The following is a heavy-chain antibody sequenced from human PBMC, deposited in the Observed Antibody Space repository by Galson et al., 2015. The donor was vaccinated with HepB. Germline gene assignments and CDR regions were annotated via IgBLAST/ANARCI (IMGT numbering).Heavy chain of an antibody. V-gene: IGHV1-69*13. D-gene: IGHD4-17*01. J-gene: IGHJ1*01. CDR2: IIPIFGTA. CDR3: ARDRLRREGAFSYFQH. Sequence: SVKVSCKASGGTFSSYATSWVRQAPGQGLEWMGGIIPIFGTANYAQKFQGRVTITADESTSTAYMELSSLRSEDTAVYYCARDRLRREGAFSYFQHWGQGTLVTVSS. CDR1: GGTFSSYA.